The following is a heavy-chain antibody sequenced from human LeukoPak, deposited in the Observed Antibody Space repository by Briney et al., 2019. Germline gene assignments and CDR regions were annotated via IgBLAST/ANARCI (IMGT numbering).Heavy chain of an antibody. J-gene: IGHJ4*02. CDR2: ISDHAVST. D-gene: IGHD5-18*01. CDR1: GFAFSSYA. Sequence: GGSLRLSCAASGFAFSSYAMSWVRHAPEKGLEWVSTISDHAVSTYYADSVKGRFTISRDNSKNTLSLQMSSLRAEDTAVYYCAKNFGGQYRYGIVDYWGQGTLVTVSS. V-gene: IGHV3-23*01. CDR3: AKNFGGQYRYGIVDY.